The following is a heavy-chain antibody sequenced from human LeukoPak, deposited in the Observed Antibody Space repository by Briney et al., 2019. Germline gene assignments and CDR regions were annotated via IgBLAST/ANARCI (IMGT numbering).Heavy chain of an antibody. V-gene: IGHV1-24*01. D-gene: IGHD1-14*01. J-gene: IGHJ4*02. CDR3: ATGGTNLNLNLDY. CDR2: FDPEDGET. CDR1: GYTLTELS. Sequence: ASVKVSCKVSGYTLTELSMHWVRQAPGKGLEWMGGFDPEDGETIYAQKFQGRVTMTEDTSTDTAYMELSSLRSEDTAAYYCATGGTNLNLNLDYWGQGTLVTASS.